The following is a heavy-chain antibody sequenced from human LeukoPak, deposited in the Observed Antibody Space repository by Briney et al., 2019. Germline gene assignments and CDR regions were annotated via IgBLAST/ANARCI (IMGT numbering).Heavy chain of an antibody. D-gene: IGHD4-23*01. CDR1: GGSISSGGYS. J-gene: IGHJ4*02. CDR3: ARTRAYGGRPDY. V-gene: IGHV4-30-2*02. CDR2: IYHSGST. Sequence: PSETLSLTCAVSGGSISSGGYSWSWIRQPPGKGLEWIGYIYHSGSTYYNPSLKSRVTISVDTSKNQFSLKLTSVTAADTAVYYCARTRAYGGRPDYWGQGTLVTVSS.